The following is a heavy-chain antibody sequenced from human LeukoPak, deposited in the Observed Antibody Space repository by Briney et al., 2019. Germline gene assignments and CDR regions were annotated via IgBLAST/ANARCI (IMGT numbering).Heavy chain of an antibody. CDR3: ARAASTGTVDY. J-gene: IGHJ4*02. V-gene: IGHV3-7*01. CDR1: GFTFSIYW. CDR2: INQGGSEK. D-gene: IGHD6-13*01. Sequence: GGSLRLSCAASGFTFSIYWMSWVRQAPGKGLEWVANINQGGSEKYYVDSVEGRFTISRGNAKNSLYLQMNSLRAEDTALYYCARAASTGTVDYWGQGTLVTVSS.